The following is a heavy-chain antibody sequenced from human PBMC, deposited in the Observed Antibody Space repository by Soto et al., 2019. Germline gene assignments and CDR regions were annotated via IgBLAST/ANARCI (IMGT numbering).Heavy chain of an antibody. V-gene: IGHV1-8*01. CDR1: GYTFTSYD. J-gene: IGHJ4*01. CDR2: MNPNSGNT. CDR3: AAAYSYGLLLDY. Sequence: ASVKVSCKASGYTFTSYDINWVRQATGQGLEWMGWMNPNSGNTGYAQKFQGRVTMTRNTSISTAYMELSSLRSEDTAVYYCAAAYSYGLLLDYWGQGTLVTVSS. D-gene: IGHD5-18*01.